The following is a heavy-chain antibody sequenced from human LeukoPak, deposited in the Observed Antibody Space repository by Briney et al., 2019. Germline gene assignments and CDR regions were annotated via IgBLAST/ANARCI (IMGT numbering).Heavy chain of an antibody. V-gene: IGHV1-69*06. CDR3: ARESDSYGYVGEWGYYYYYMDV. Sequence: GASVKVSCKASGGTFSSYAISWVRQAPGQGLEWMGGIIPIFGTANYAQKFQGRVTITADKSTSTAYMELSSLRSEDTAVYYCARESDSYGYVGEWGYYYYYMDVWGRGTTVTVSS. J-gene: IGHJ6*03. D-gene: IGHD5-18*01. CDR1: GGTFSSYA. CDR2: IIPIFGTA.